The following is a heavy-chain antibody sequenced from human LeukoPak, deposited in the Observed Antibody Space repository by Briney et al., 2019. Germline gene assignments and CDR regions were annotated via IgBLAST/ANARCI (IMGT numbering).Heavy chain of an antibody. J-gene: IGHJ2*01. D-gene: IGHD6-19*01. Sequence: GGSLRLSCAASGFDFSDHGMHWVRQAPGKGLEWVAVISRHGSTKIYAASVKGRFTISRDNSKNTMYLQMDSLRPEDTAVYFCAKEYSSGWSYWYFDLWGRGTLVTVSS. V-gene: IGHV3-30*18. CDR3: AKEYSSGWSYWYFDL. CDR2: ISRHGSTK. CDR1: GFDFSDHG.